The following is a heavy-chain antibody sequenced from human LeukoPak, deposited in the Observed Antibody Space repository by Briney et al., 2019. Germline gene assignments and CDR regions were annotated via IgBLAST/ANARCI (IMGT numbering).Heavy chain of an antibody. Sequence: GGSLRLSCAASGFTFSSYSMNWVRQAPGKRLEWASSISSSSSYIYYADSVKGRFTISRDNAKNSLYLQMNSLRAEDTAVYYCAREYPPGIAAVKHPLYFDYWGQGTLVTVSS. CDR3: AREYPPGIAAVKHPLYFDY. CDR2: ISSSSSYI. D-gene: IGHD6-13*01. V-gene: IGHV3-21*01. J-gene: IGHJ4*02. CDR1: GFTFSSYS.